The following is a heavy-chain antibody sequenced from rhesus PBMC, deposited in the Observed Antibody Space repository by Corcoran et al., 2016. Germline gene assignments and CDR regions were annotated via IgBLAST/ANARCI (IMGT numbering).Heavy chain of an antibody. V-gene: IGHV3-59*01. CDR1: GFTLSDYY. J-gene: IGHJ6*01. D-gene: IGHD2-27*01. CDR2: ISNGGGST. Sequence: EVQLVESGGGLAKPGGSLRLSCAASGFTLSDYYMHWVRQASGKGLEWVSRISNGGGSTWYADSVKGRFTISRENAKNTLYLQMNSLRAEDTAVYYCARDSVVDRYRGLDSWGQGVVVTVSS. CDR3: ARDSVVDRYRGLDS.